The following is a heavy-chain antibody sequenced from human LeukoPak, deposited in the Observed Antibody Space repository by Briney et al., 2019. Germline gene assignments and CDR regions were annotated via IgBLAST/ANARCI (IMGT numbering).Heavy chain of an antibody. CDR2: IYYSGST. Sequence: SETLSLTCTVSGGSISSSSYYWGWIRQPPGKGLEWIGSIYYSGSTYYNPSLKSRDTISVDTSKNQFSLKLSSVTAADTAVYYCARGSTMVRGIPDYWGQGTLVTVSS. CDR3: ARGSTMVRGIPDY. CDR1: GGSISSSSYY. D-gene: IGHD3-10*01. V-gene: IGHV4-39*07. J-gene: IGHJ4*02.